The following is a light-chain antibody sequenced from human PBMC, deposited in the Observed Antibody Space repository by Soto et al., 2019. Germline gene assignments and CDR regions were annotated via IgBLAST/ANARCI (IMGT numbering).Light chain of an antibody. Sequence: DLQMTQSPSTLSASVGDRVTITCRASQSISSWLAWYQQKPGRAPKLLIYKASSLETGVPSRFSDSGSGTEFTLIISSLQPDDFASYYCQQYGSSSPWTFGQGTKVEIK. CDR1: QSISSW. CDR3: QQYGSSSPWT. CDR2: KAS. V-gene: IGKV1-5*03. J-gene: IGKJ1*01.